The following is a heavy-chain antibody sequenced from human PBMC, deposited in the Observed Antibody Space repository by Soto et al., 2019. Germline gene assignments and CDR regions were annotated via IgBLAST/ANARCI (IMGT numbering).Heavy chain of an antibody. CDR2: ISGSGGST. CDR3: AKDHGDYVWGSNRVEC. Sequence: VGSLSLSCAASVLTFSSYAMSCVRQSPGKWLEWVSAISGSGGSTYYADSVKGRFTISRDNSKNTLYLKMNSLRAEDTAVCYCAKDHGDYVWGSNRVECWGHGPRFNVSS. D-gene: IGHD3-16*02. V-gene: IGHV3-23*01. J-gene: IGHJ4*01. CDR1: VLTFSSYA.